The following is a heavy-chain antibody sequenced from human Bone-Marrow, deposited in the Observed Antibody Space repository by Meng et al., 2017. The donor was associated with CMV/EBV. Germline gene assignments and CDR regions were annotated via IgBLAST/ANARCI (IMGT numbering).Heavy chain of an antibody. Sequence: GESLKISCAASGFTFSSYDMHWVRQATGKGLEWVSAIGTAGDTYYPGSVKGRFTISRDNSKNTLYLQMNSLRAEDTAVYYCANQLRFLEWLLYFQHWGQGTLVTVSS. CDR1: GFTFSSYD. V-gene: IGHV3-13*01. D-gene: IGHD3-3*01. J-gene: IGHJ1*01. CDR3: ANQLRFLEWLLYFQH. CDR2: IGTAGDT.